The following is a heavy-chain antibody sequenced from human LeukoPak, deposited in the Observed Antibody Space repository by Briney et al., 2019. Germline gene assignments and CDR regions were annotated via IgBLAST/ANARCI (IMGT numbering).Heavy chain of an antibody. CDR2: IYYSGST. J-gene: IGHJ3*02. CDR1: GGSISSYY. V-gene: IGHV4-59*08. D-gene: IGHD3-22*01. Sequence: SETLSLTCTVSGGSISSYYWSWIRQPPGKGLEWIGYIYYSGSTNYNPSLKSRVTISVDTSKNQFSLKLSSVTAADTAVYYCGCGYDREGAFDIWGQGTMVTVSS. CDR3: GCGYDREGAFDI.